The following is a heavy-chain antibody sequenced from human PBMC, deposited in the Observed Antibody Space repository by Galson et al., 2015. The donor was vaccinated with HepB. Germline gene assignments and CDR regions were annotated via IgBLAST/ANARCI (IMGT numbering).Heavy chain of an antibody. CDR2: ISSSSSYI. V-gene: IGHV3-21*01. CDR3: ARAIRGAYYYDSSGYYSVGEIPYYYGMDV. J-gene: IGHJ6*02. Sequence: SLRLSCAASGFTFSSYSMNWVRQAPGKGLEWVSSISSSSSYIYYADSVKGRFTISRDNAKNSLYLQMNSLRAEDTAVYYCARAIRGAYYYDSSGYYSVGEIPYYYGMDVWGQGTTVTVSS. CDR1: GFTFSSYS. D-gene: IGHD3-22*01.